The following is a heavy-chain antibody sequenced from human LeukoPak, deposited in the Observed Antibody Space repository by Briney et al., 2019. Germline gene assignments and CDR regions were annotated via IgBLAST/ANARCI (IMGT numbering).Heavy chain of an antibody. CDR3: ARVVTDAFDI. V-gene: IGHV3-23*01. D-gene: IGHD2-21*02. Sequence: GGSLRLSCEASGFIFSSYAMSWVRQAPGKGLERVSSVSASGGYTYYADSVKGHFTTSRDISKSTLFLQMDSLRAEDTAVYYCARVVTDAFDIWGQGTTVTVSS. J-gene: IGHJ3*02. CDR1: GFIFSSYA. CDR2: VSASGGYT.